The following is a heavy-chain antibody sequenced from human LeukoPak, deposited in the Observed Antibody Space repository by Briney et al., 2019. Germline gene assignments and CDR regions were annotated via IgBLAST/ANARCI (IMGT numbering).Heavy chain of an antibody. CDR1: GYSFTSDYY. D-gene: IGHD5-18*01. CDR2: IHHSGST. CDR3: ASEIVDTAMVTPYFDQ. J-gene: IGHJ4*02. V-gene: IGHV4-38-2*02. Sequence: SETLSLTCTVSGYSFTSDYYWGWIRQPPGKGLEWIGSIHHSGSTYYNLSLKSRVTISVETSKNQFSLKMTSVTAADTAVYYCASEIVDTAMVTPYFDQWGQGTLVTVSS.